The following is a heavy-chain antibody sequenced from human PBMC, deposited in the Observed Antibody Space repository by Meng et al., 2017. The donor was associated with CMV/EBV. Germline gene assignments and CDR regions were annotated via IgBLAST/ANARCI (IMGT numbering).Heavy chain of an antibody. J-gene: IGHJ4*02. D-gene: IGHD2-2*01. Sequence: SVKVSCKASGCTFSSYTIRWVRQAPGQGLEWMGRIIPIRGIANYAQKFQGRVTITADKSTSTAYMELSSLRSEDTAVYYCARGYCSSTSCSAPDYWGQGTLVTVSS. CDR2: IIPIRGIA. V-gene: IGHV1-69*02. CDR3: ARGYCSSTSCSAPDY. CDR1: GCTFSSYT.